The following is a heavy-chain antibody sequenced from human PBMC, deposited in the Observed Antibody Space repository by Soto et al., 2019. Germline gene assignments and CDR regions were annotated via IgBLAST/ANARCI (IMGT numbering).Heavy chain of an antibody. CDR2: ISAYNGNT. V-gene: IGHV1-18*01. CDR3: SRDPYYDILTGYSPFDY. Sequence: ASVKVSCKASGYTFTSDGISWVRQAPGQGLEWMGWISAYNGNTNYAQKLQGRVTMTTDTSTSTAYVELRSLRSDDTAVYYCSRDPYYDILTGYSPFDYWGQGTLVTVSS. J-gene: IGHJ4*02. D-gene: IGHD3-9*01. CDR1: GYTFTSDG.